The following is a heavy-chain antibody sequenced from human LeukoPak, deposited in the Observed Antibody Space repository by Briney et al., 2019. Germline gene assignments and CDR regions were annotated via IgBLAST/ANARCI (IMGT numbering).Heavy chain of an antibody. V-gene: IGHV1-8*03. CDR2: MNPNSGNT. D-gene: IGHD5-18*01. J-gene: IGHJ4*02. Sequence: ASVKVSCKSSGGTLSGFGINWVRQATGQGLEWMGWMNPNSGNTGYAQKFQGRVTITRNTSISTAYMELSSLRSEDTAVYYCARGRIQLWSRYFDYWGQGTLVTVSS. CDR1: GGTLSGFG. CDR3: ARGRIQLWSRYFDY.